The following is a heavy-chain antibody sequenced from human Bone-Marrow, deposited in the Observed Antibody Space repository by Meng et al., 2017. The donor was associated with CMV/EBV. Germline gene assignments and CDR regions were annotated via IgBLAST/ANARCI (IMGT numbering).Heavy chain of an antibody. CDR3: ARDSHRLYDFWRGYEYYYYYYGMDV. J-gene: IGHJ6*02. CDR1: GFTFSSYS. CDR2: ISSSSSYI. D-gene: IGHD3-3*01. Sequence: GESLKISCAASGFTFSSYSMNWVRQAPGKGLEWVSSISSSSSYIYYADSVKGRFTISRDNAKNSLYLQMNSLRAEDTAVYYCARDSHRLYDFWRGYEYYYYYYGMDVWGQGTMVTFSS. V-gene: IGHV3-21*01.